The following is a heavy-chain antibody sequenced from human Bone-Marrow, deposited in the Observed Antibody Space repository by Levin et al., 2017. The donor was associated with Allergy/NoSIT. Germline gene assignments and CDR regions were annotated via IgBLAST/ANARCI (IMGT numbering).Heavy chain of an antibody. CDR1: GFTFENFA. D-gene: IGHD3-3*01. J-gene: IGHJ6*02. CDR2: INWNGETK. Sequence: GGSLRLSCAASGFTFENFAMHWVRQVPGKGPEWVSGINWNGETKRYAGSVRGRFTISRDNAKNTLYLQMEGLRAEDTALYYCTKEISSGYYMGMDVWGQGTTVTFSS. CDR3: TKEISSGYYMGMDV. V-gene: IGHV3-9*01.